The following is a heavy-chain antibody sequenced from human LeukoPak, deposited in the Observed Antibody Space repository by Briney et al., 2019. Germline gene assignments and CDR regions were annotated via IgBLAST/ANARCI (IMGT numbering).Heavy chain of an antibody. Sequence: GASLEISCQASESIFTGYWIGWVRQLPGKGREWMGIIYPGDSDTRYSPSFQGQVTISADKSISTAYLQWSSLKASDTAMYYCARAVWFGAPYYFDYWGQGTLVTVSS. CDR1: ESIFTGYW. CDR3: ARAVWFGAPYYFDY. D-gene: IGHD3-10*01. J-gene: IGHJ4*02. CDR2: IYPGDSDT. V-gene: IGHV5-51*01.